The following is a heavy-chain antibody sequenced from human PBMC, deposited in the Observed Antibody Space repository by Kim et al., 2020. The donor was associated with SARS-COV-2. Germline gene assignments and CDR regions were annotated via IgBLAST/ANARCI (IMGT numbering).Heavy chain of an antibody. CDR3: ARVVAVAPRYFDY. D-gene: IGHD6-19*01. J-gene: IGHJ4*02. Sequence: NYNPSLESRVTMSVDTSQNQFSLKLRSMTAADTAVYYCARVVAVAPRYFDYWGQGILVTVSS. V-gene: IGHV4-4*07.